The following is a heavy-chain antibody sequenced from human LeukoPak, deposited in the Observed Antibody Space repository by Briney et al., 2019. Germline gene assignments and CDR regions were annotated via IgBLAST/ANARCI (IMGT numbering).Heavy chain of an antibody. D-gene: IGHD3-22*01. CDR2: ISYDGSNK. CDR3: YSVYDSSGHRFDY. Sequence: PGRSLRLSCAASGFTFSSYGMHWVRQAPGKGLEWVAVISYDGSNKYYADSVKGRFTISRDNSKNTLYLQMNSLRTEDTAVYYCYSVYDSSGHRFDYWGQGTLVTVSS. CDR1: GFTFSSYG. V-gene: IGHV3-30*03. J-gene: IGHJ4*02.